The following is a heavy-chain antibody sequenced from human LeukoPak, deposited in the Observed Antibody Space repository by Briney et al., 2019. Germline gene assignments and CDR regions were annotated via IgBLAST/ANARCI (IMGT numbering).Heavy chain of an antibody. CDR1: GGSISSSSYY. J-gene: IGHJ3*02. CDR2: IYYSGST. Sequence: PAETLALTCTVSGGSISSSSYYWGWIRQPPGKGLEWIGSIYYSGSTYYNPSLKSRVTISVDTSKNQFSLKLSSVTAADTAVYYCARLLDYGGNSVAFDIWGQGALGTASS. CDR3: ARLLDYGGNSVAFDI. D-gene: IGHD4-23*01. V-gene: IGHV4-39*01.